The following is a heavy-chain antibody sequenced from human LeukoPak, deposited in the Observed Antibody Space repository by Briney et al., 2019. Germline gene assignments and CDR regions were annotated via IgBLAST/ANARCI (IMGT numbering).Heavy chain of an antibody. CDR3: ARDFDCTGGSCYYVDV. CDR1: GDSISYYH. J-gene: IGHJ6*02. D-gene: IGHD2-15*01. V-gene: IGHV4-4*07. CDR2: IYTSGYT. Sequence: SETLSLTCSVSGDSISYYHWAWVRQPARRALEWIGRIYTSGYTHYNPSVRGRASIAIDTSENQFSLTLTSVAAADTAVYYCARDFDCTGGSCYYVDVWGQGTTVTVSS.